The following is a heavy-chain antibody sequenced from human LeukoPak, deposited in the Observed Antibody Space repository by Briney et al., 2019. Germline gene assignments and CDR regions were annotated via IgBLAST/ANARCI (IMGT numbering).Heavy chain of an antibody. D-gene: IGHD3-9*01. CDR2: IIPILGIA. CDR3: AREGFALTSFLTGYFSGPGLSSPTQHYYYYYGMDV. Sequence: SVKVSCKASGGTFSSYAISWVRQAPGQGLEWMGRIIPILGIANYAQKFQGRVTITADKSTSTAYMELSSLRSEDTAVYYCAREGFALTSFLTGYFSGPGLSSPTQHYYYYYGMDVWGQGTTVTVSS. CDR1: GGTFSSYA. J-gene: IGHJ6*02. V-gene: IGHV1-69*04.